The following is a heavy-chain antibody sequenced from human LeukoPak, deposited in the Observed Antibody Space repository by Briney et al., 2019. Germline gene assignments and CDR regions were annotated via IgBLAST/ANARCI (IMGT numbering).Heavy chain of an antibody. Sequence: GGSLRLSCAASGFTFSSYWMHWVRQAPGKGLVWVSRIDHDGINTNYADSVKGRFTISRDNAKNTLYLQMNSLRAEDTAVYYCVKDNPLDYWGQGTLVIVSS. CDR3: VKDNPLDY. D-gene: IGHD1-14*01. CDR2: IDHDGINT. V-gene: IGHV3-74*01. CDR1: GFTFSSYW. J-gene: IGHJ4*02.